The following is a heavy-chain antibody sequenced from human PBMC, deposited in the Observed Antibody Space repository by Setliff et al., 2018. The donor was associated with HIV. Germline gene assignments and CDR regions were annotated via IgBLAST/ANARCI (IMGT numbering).Heavy chain of an antibody. D-gene: IGHD1-26*01. CDR3: AKDRSGSYSFARD. V-gene: IGHV3-48*03. J-gene: IGHJ4*02. CDR1: GFTFSSYE. CDR2: ISSSGSTI. Sequence: GGSLRLSCAASGFTFSSYEMNWVRQAPGKGLEWLSYISSSGSTIYYADSVKGRFTVSRDNAKNSLYLQMNSLRAEDAAVYYCAKDRSGSYSFARDWGQGTLVTVSS.